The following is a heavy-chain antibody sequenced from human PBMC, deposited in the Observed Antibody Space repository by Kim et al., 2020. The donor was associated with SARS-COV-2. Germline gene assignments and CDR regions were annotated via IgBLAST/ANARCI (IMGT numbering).Heavy chain of an antibody. CDR1: GGTFSSYA. J-gene: IGHJ6*02. V-gene: IGHV1-69*04. CDR3: ARLTGPNGMDV. CDR2: IIPILGIT. Sequence: SVTVSCKASGGTFSSYAISWVRQAPGQGLEWMGRIIPILGITNYAQKFQGRVTITADKSTSTAYMEMSSLRSEDTAVYYCARLTGPNGMDVWGQGTTVTVSS.